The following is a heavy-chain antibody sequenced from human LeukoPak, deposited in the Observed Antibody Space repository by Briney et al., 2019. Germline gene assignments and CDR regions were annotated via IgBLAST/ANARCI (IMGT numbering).Heavy chain of an antibody. V-gene: IGHV3-23*01. CDR1: GFTFSSYA. CDR2: ISGSGGST. J-gene: IGHJ4*02. D-gene: IGHD5-24*01. Sequence: GGSLRLSCAASGFTFSSYAIYWVRQAPGKGLEWVSAISGSGGSTYYADSVKGRFTISRDNSKNTLYLQMNSLRAEDTAVYYCAHRPRDGYNWGQGTLVTVSS. CDR3: AHRPRDGYN.